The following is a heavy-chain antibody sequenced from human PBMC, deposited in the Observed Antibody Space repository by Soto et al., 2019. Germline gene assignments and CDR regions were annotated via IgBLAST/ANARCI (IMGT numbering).Heavy chain of an antibody. V-gene: IGHV3-30*18. Sequence: GGSLRLSCGASGFTFSSYGMHWVRQAPGKGLEWVAVISYDGSNKYYADSVKGRFTISRDNSKNTLYLQMNSLRAEDTAVYYCAKDPVRMLRYFDWPRGGWFDPWGQGTLVTVSS. J-gene: IGHJ5*02. CDR3: AKDPVRMLRYFDWPRGGWFDP. CDR1: GFTFSSYG. D-gene: IGHD3-9*01. CDR2: ISYDGSNK.